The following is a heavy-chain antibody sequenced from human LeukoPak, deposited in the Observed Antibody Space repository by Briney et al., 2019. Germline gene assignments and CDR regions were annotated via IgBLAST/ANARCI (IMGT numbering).Heavy chain of an antibody. V-gene: IGHV6-1*01. J-gene: IGHJ4*02. CDR3: ARDFGTTGWHTFDY. D-gene: IGHD6-19*01. CDR1: GDSVSSKNCA. CDR2: TYYRSKWYN. Sequence: SQTLSLTCVVSGDSVSSKNCAWNWIRQSPSRGLEWLGRTYYRSKWYNDYAESMEGRMTISQDTSKNQYSLHLNSVTPDDTAVYYYARDFGTTGWHTFDYWGQGTLVTVSS.